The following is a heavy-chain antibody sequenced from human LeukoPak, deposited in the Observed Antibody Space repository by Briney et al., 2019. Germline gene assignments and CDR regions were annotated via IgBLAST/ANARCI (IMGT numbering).Heavy chain of an antibody. CDR2: IKQEGTEK. V-gene: IGHV3-7*01. J-gene: IGHJ4*02. D-gene: IGHD3-10*01. CDR3: ARDGGGPLD. Sequence: GGSLRLSCAASGFTFRNSWMSWVRQAPGKGLEWVANIKQEGTEKNYVDSVKGRFTISRDNARNSLYLQMNSLRAEDTAVYYCARDGGGPLDWGQGTLVTVS. CDR1: GFTFRNSW.